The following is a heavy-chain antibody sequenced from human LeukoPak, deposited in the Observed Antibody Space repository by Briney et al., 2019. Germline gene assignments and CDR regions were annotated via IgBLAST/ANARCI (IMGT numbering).Heavy chain of an antibody. D-gene: IGHD6-13*01. CDR1: GASLSSGSYY. V-gene: IGHV4-61*01. J-gene: IGHJ4*02. CDR2: IYYSGST. CDR3: ASSAAAGSIDY. Sequence: TASETLSLTCTVSGASLSSGSYYWSWIRQPPGKGLEWIGYIYYSGSTNYNPSLKSRVTISVDTSKNQFSLKLSSVTAADTVVYYCASSAAAGSIDYWGQGTLVTVSS.